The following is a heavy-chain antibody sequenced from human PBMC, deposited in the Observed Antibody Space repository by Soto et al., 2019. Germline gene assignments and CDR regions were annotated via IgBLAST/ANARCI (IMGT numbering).Heavy chain of an antibody. V-gene: IGHV1-69*02. Sequence: SVEVSCKASGGRFSSYTISWVRQAPGQGLEWMGRIIPILGIANYAQKFQGRVTITADKSTSTAYMELSSLRSEDTAVYYCATPGYDSSGYFDYWGQGTLVTVSS. J-gene: IGHJ4*02. CDR2: IIPILGIA. CDR1: GGRFSSYT. CDR3: ATPGYDSSGYFDY. D-gene: IGHD3-22*01.